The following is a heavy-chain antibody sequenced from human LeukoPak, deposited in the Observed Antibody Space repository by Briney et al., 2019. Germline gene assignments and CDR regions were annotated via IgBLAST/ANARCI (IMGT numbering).Heavy chain of an antibody. CDR1: GGSISSYY. J-gene: IGHJ4*02. CDR2: IYYSGST. CDR3: ARMGYCSSTSCYVGDFDY. V-gene: IGHV4-59*01. Sequence: SETLSLTCTVSGGSISSYYWSWIRQPPGKGLEWLGYIYYSGSTNYNPSLKSRVTISVDTSKNQFSLKLSSVTAADTAVYYCARMGYCSSTSCYVGDFDYWGQGTLVTVSS. D-gene: IGHD2-2*01.